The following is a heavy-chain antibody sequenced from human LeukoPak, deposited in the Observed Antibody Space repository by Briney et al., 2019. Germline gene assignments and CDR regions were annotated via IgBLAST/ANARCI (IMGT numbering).Heavy chain of an antibody. D-gene: IGHD3-10*01. CDR1: GGSISSSSYY. CDR2: IYYSGST. CDR3: ARGPQTYYYGSGSHAFDI. J-gene: IGHJ3*02. V-gene: IGHV4-39*07. Sequence: SETLSLTCTVSGGSISSSSYYWGWIRQPPGKGLEWIGSIYYSGSTYYNPSLKSRVTISVDTSKNQFSLKLSSVTAADTAVYYCARGPQTYYYGSGSHAFDIWGQGTMVTVSS.